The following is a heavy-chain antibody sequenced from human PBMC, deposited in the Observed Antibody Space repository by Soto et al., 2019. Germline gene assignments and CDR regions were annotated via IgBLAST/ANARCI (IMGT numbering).Heavy chain of an antibody. CDR1: GGTFSSLG. Sequence: QVQLLQSGAEVKRPGSSVKVSCEASGGTFSSLGFTWVRQAPGQGLEWMGGIIPISGRTTFAQKFQGRVTITADESTRATYMELTTRTSDVTAMYYCATRGTQGRWLEFADYWGQGTLVTVSS. D-gene: IGHD5-12*01. CDR2: IIPISGRT. CDR3: ATRGTQGRWLEFADY. V-gene: IGHV1-69*01. J-gene: IGHJ4*02.